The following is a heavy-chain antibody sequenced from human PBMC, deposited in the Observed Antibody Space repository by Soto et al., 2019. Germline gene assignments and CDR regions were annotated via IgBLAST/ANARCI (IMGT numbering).Heavy chain of an antibody. D-gene: IGHD2-15*01. V-gene: IGHV1-69*01. CDR3: AREWRPPPHASRYCSGGSCTNWFDP. J-gene: IGHJ5*02. CDR2: IIPIFGTA. Sequence: QVQLVQSGAEVKKPGSSVKVSCKASGGTFSSYAISWVRQAPGQGLEWMGGIIPIFGTANYAQKFQGRVPIAADESTSPAYMELSSLRSEATAVYYCAREWRPPPHASRYCSGGSCTNWFDPWGQGTLVTVSS. CDR1: GGTFSSYA.